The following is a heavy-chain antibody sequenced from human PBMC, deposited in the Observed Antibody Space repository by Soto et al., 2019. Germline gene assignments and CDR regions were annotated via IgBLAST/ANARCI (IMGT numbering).Heavy chain of an antibody. J-gene: IGHJ6*02. Sequence: GSLRLSCSASGFTFSSYAMHWVRQAPGKGLEYVSAISSNGGSTYYAESVKGRFTISRDNSKNTLYLQMSSLRAEDTAVYYCVKSSTVTTNGRGGYYYYGMDVWGQGTTVTVSS. CDR2: ISSNGGST. V-gene: IGHV3-64D*08. D-gene: IGHD4-4*01. CDR1: GFTFSSYA. CDR3: VKSSTVTTNGRGGYYYYGMDV.